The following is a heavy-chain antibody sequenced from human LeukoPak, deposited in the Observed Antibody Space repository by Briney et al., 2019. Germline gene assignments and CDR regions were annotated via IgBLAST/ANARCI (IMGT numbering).Heavy chain of an antibody. Sequence: GGSLRLSCAASGFTFDDYGMTWVRQVAGKGLESVSGINWNAGSTGYADSVKGRFTISRDNAKNSLYLQMNSLRAEDTAVYYCARDAYVWGSYRPYSDYWGQGTLVTVSS. V-gene: IGHV3-20*04. J-gene: IGHJ4*02. CDR1: GFTFDDYG. D-gene: IGHD3-16*02. CDR2: INWNAGST. CDR3: ARDAYVWGSYRPYSDY.